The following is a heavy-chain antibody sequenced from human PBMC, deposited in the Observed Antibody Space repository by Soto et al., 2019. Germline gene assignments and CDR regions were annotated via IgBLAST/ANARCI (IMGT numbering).Heavy chain of an antibody. CDR3: ARNPLDYNDSSGDPEDY. Sequence: SETLSLTXAVYGGSFSGYYWSWIRQPPGKGLEWIGEINHSGSTNYNPSLKSRVTISVDTSKNQFSLKLSSVTAADTAVYYCARNPLDYNDSSGDPEDYWGQGTLVTVSS. J-gene: IGHJ4*02. CDR2: INHSGST. V-gene: IGHV4-34*01. CDR1: GGSFSGYY. D-gene: IGHD3-22*01.